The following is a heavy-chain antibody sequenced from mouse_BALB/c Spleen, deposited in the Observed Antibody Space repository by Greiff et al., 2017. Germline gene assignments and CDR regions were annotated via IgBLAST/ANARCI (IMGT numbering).Heavy chain of an antibody. J-gene: IGHJ4*01. CDR2: ISSGGST. Sequence: EVMLVESGGGLVKPGGSLKLSCAASGFTFSSYAMSWVRQTPEKRLEWVASISSGGSTYYPDSVKGRFTISRDNARNILYLQMSSLRSEDTAMYYCARILRFYYAMDYWGQGTSGTGSS. V-gene: IGHV5-6-5*01. CDR3: ARILRFYYAMDY. CDR1: GFTFSSYA. D-gene: IGHD1-1*01.